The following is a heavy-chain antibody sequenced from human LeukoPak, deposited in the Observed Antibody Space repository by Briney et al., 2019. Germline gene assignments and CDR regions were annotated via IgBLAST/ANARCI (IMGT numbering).Heavy chain of an antibody. V-gene: IGHV3-23*01. CDR1: GFTFSSYG. CDR3: AKSGVYYYYMDV. J-gene: IGHJ6*03. Sequence: GGSLRLSCAASGFTFSSYGMSWVRQAPGKGLEWVSAISGSGGSTYYADSVKGRFTISRDNSKNTLYLQMNSLRAEDTAVYYCAKSGVYYYYMDVWGKGTTVTISS. CDR2: ISGSGGST.